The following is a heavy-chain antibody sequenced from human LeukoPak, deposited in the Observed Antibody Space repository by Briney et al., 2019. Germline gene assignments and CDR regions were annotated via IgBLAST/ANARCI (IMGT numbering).Heavy chain of an antibody. J-gene: IGHJ4*02. CDR2: IGGTGENT. Sequence: PGGSLRLSCVASGFTFSSYTMHWVRQAPGKGLEYVSAIGGTGENTYYVTSVEGRFIISRDNSKNTLYLQVGSLRAEDTAFYYCARGDSLPVLDYWGQGTLVSVSS. V-gene: IGHV3-64*01. CDR1: GFTFSSYT. D-gene: IGHD3-22*01. CDR3: ARGDSLPVLDY.